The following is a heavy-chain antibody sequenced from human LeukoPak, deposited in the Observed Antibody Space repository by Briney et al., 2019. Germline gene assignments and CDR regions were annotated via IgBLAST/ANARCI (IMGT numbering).Heavy chain of an antibody. Sequence: GGSLRLSCAASGFTFSSYSMNWVRQAPGKGLEWVSSISSSSSYIYYADSVKGRFTISRDNAKNSLYLQMNSLRAEDTAVYYCAGESYYYGSGSYSYNWFDPWGQGTLVTASS. V-gene: IGHV3-21*01. J-gene: IGHJ5*02. CDR2: ISSSSSYI. CDR3: AGESYYYGSGSYSYNWFDP. D-gene: IGHD3-10*01. CDR1: GFTFSSYS.